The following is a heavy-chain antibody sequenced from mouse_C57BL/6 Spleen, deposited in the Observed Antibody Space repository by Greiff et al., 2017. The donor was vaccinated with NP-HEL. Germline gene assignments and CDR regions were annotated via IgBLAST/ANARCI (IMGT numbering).Heavy chain of an antibody. CDR1: GYTFTSYW. D-gene: IGHD1-1*01. CDR3: AREVLRYYFDY. V-gene: IGHV1-61*01. CDR2: IYPSDSET. Sequence: QVQLQQSGAELVRPGSSVKLSCKASGYTFTSYWMDWVKQRPGQGLEWIGNIYPSDSETHYNQKFKDKATLTVDKSSSTAYMQLSSLTSEDSAVYYCAREVLRYYFDYWGQGTTLTVSA. J-gene: IGHJ2*01.